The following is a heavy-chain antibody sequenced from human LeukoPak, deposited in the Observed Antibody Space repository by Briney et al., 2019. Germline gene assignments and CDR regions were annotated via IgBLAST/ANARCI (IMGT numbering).Heavy chain of an antibody. J-gene: IGHJ4*02. CDR2: ISYDGSNK. D-gene: IGHD3-10*01. Sequence: PGGSLRLSRAASGFTFSSYAMHWVRQAPGKGLEWVAVISYDGSNKYYADSVKGRFTISRDNSKNTLYLQMNSLRAEDTAVYYCARDAFTVRGYWGQGTLVTVSS. V-gene: IGHV3-30*04. CDR3: ARDAFTVRGY. CDR1: GFTFSSYA.